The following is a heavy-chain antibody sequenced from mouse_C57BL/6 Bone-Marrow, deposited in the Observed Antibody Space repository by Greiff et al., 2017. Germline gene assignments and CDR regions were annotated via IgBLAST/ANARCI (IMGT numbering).Heavy chain of an antibody. CDR2: IDPENGDT. Sequence: EVKVVESGAELVRPGASVKLSCTASGFNFKDYYMHWVKQRPEQGLEWIGWIDPENGDTEYASKFQGKATITADTSSNTAYLQLSSLTSEDTAVYYCTTGTGTGFDYWGQGTTLTVSS. CDR3: TTGTGTGFDY. CDR1: GFNFKDYY. D-gene: IGHD4-1*01. J-gene: IGHJ2*01. V-gene: IGHV14-4*01.